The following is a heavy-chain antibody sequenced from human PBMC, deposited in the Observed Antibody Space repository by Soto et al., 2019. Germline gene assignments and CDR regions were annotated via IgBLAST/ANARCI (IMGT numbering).Heavy chain of an antibody. V-gene: IGHV1-69*13. CDR1: GGTFSSYA. CDR2: IIPIFGTA. D-gene: IGHD5-12*01. Sequence: SVKVSCKASGGTFSSYAISWVRQAPGQGLEWMGGIIPIFGTANYAQKFQGRVTITADESTSTAYMELSSLRSEDTAVYYCAARGAYSGYDFYAFDIWGQGTMVT. CDR3: AARGAYSGYDFYAFDI. J-gene: IGHJ3*02.